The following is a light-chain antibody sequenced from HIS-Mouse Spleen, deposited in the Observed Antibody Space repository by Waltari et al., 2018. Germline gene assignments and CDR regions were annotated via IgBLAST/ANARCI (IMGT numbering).Light chain of an antibody. CDR1: SSDVGGYNY. V-gene: IGLV2-14*01. CDR3: SSYTSSSTLGV. J-gene: IGLJ1*01. Sequence: QSALTQPASVSGSPGQSITISCTGTSSDVGGYNYVSWYQQHPGKAPKLMIYEVSNRPSGVSNRFSGSKSGNTASLTISGLQTEDEADYYCSSYTSSSTLGVVGTGTKVTVL. CDR2: EVS.